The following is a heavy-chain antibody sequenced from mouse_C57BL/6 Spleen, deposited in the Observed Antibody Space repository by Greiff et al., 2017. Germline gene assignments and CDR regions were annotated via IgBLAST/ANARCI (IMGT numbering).Heavy chain of an antibody. D-gene: IGHD1-1*01. CDR3: TRHGSSYHAMDY. CDR2: IDPETGGT. Sequence: VQLQQSGAELVRPGASVTLSCKASGYTFTDYEMHWVKQTPVHGLEWIGAIDPETGGTAYNQKFKGKAILTADKSSSTAYMELRSLTSEDSAVYYCTRHGSSYHAMDYWGQGTSVTVSA. CDR1: GYTFTDYE. V-gene: IGHV1-15*01. J-gene: IGHJ4*01.